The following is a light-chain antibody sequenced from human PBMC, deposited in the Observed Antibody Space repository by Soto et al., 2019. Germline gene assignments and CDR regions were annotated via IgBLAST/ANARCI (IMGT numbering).Light chain of an antibody. J-gene: IGLJ7*01. Sequence: QSVLTQPPSLSGTPGQRVTISCSGSTSNIAGNTVHWYQHLPETAPKLLIYIDDQRPSGVPDRFSGSKSGISASLAISGLQSEDEADYYCATWDDSLNAAVFGGGTQLTVL. CDR2: IDD. V-gene: IGLV1-44*01. CDR1: TSNIAGNT. CDR3: ATWDDSLNAAV.